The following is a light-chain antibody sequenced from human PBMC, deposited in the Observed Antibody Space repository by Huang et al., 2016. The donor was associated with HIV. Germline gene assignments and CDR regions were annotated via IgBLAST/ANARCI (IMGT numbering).Light chain of an antibody. Sequence: DIVMTQSPDSLAVSLGERATINYKSSQSVLYSSNNKNYLAWYQQKPGQPPKLLIYWASTRESGVPDRFSGSGSGTDFTLTISSLQAEDVAVYYCQQYYSTPQGTFGQGTKLEIK. CDR2: WAS. CDR3: QQYYSTPQGT. CDR1: QSVLYSSNNKNY. V-gene: IGKV4-1*01. J-gene: IGKJ2*02.